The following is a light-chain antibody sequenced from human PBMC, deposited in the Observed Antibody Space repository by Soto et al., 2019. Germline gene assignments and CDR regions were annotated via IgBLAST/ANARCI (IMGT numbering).Light chain of an antibody. J-gene: IGKJ1*01. CDR1: QSISSY. V-gene: IGKV1-39*01. CDR2: AAS. CDR3: QQSYSWA. Sequence: DIQMTQSPSSLSASVGDRVTITCRASQSISSYLNWYQQKPGKAPKLLIYAASSLQSGVPSRFSGSGSGTDFTLTICCLQPEDFPTYYYQQSYSWAFGQGTKVDIK.